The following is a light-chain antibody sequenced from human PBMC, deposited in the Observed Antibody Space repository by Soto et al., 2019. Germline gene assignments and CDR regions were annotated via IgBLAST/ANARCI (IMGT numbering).Light chain of an antibody. J-gene: IGKJ4*01. CDR1: QDINKY. CDR2: DAS. CDR3: QQSENGPLT. V-gene: IGKV1-33*01. Sequence: DIQMTQSPSSLSASVGDRITITCQASQDINKYLNWYQQKIGKAPKLLIYDASNLQRGVPSRFSGSGSGTHFSLSISSLQPEDIATYYCQQSENGPLTFGGGTKVEIK.